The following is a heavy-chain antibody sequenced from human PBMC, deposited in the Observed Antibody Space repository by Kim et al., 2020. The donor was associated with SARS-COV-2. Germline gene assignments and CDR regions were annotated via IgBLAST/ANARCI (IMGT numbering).Heavy chain of an antibody. CDR3: TTAIEEVEYDYVWGSYLHEFDY. J-gene: IGHJ4*02. CDR1: GFTFSNAW. CDR2: IKSKTDGGTT. V-gene: IGHV3-15*01. D-gene: IGHD3-16*02. Sequence: GGSLRLSCAASGFTFSNAWMSWVRQAPGKGLEWVGRIKSKTDGGTTDYAAPVKGRFTISRDDSKNTLYLQMNSLKTEDTAVYYCTTAIEEVEYDYVWGSYLHEFDYWGQGTLVTVSS.